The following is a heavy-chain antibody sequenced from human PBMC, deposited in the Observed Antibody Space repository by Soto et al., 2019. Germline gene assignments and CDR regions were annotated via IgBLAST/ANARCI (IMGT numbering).Heavy chain of an antibody. Sequence: PGGSLRLSCEASGFTFSAYTMNWVRQAPGKGLEWVSSISSSSSYIYYADSVKGRFTISRDNAKNSLYLQMNSLRAEDTAVYYCARGREVGYCSSTSCPGCYMDVWGKGTTVTVSS. CDR1: GFTFSAYT. CDR2: ISSSSSYI. J-gene: IGHJ6*03. CDR3: ARGREVGYCSSTSCPGCYMDV. V-gene: IGHV3-21*01. D-gene: IGHD2-2*01.